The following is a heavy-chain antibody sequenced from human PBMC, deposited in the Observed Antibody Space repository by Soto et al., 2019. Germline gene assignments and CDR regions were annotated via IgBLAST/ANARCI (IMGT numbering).Heavy chain of an antibody. J-gene: IGHJ5*02. CDR3: ARDSQYYYDSSGYWDAWFDP. D-gene: IGHD3-22*01. V-gene: IGHV3-33*01. Sequence: GGSLRLSCAASGFTFSSYGMHWVRQAPGKGLEWVAVIWYDGSNKYYADSVKGRFTISRDNSKNTLYLQMNSLRAEDTAVYYCARDSQYYYDSSGYWDAWFDPWGQGTLVTVSS. CDR2: IWYDGSNK. CDR1: GFTFSSYG.